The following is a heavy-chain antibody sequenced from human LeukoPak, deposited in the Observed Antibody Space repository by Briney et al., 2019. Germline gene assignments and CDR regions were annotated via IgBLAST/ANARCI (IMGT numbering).Heavy chain of an antibody. J-gene: IGHJ5*02. CDR1: GFTFSSYA. CDR3: ARGGWGAKYYDILTGYSYNWFDP. Sequence: KTGGSLRLSCAASGFTFSSYAMHWVRQAPGKGLEYVSAISSNGGSTYYANSVKGRFTISRDNSKNTLYLQMGSLRAEDMAVYYCARGGWGAKYYDILTGYSYNWFDPWGQGTLVTVSS. CDR2: ISSNGGST. V-gene: IGHV3-64*01. D-gene: IGHD3-9*01.